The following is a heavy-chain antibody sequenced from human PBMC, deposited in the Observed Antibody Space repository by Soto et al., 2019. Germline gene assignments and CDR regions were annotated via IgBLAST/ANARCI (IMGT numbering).Heavy chain of an antibody. Sequence: ASVKVSCKASGYTFTGYDLHCVRQAPGQGLEWMEWINPNSGGKNYEQNLQGRVTMTMDTSIRTAYMELSRLTSDDTAVYSCAREDYFDYWGQGNLVTVSS. V-gene: IGHV1-2*02. CDR3: AREDYFDY. CDR2: INPNSGGK. CDR1: GYTFTGYD. J-gene: IGHJ4*01.